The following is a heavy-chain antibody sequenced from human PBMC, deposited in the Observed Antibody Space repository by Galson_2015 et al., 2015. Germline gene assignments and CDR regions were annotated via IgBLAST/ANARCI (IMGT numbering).Heavy chain of an antibody. V-gene: IGHV3-49*03. J-gene: IGHJ2*01. CDR2: IRSKAYGGTT. CDR1: GFTFGDYA. D-gene: IGHD2-21*02. CDR3: TREGRYIVVVTGYFDL. Sequence: SLRLSCAASGFTFGDYAMSWFRQAPGKGLEWVGFIRSKAYGGTTEYAASVKGRFTISRDDSKSIAYLQMNSLKTEDTAVYYCTREGRYIVVVTGYFDLWGRGTLVTVSS.